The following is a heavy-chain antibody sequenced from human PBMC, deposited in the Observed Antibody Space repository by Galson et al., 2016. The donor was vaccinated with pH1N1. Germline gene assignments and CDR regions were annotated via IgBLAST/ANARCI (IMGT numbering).Heavy chain of an antibody. V-gene: IGHV4-61*09. CDR1: GGSIRSDSYY. CDR3: ARLASSYYYYMDI. D-gene: IGHD2-2*01. CDR2: SYTSGST. J-gene: IGHJ6*03. Sequence: LSLTCTVSGGSIRSDSYYWGWIRQSAEKGLEWIGHSYTSGSTTNYNPSLKSRVTMSVNTSKNQFSLKLTSVTAADTAVYYWARLASSYYYYMDIWGKGTTVTVSS.